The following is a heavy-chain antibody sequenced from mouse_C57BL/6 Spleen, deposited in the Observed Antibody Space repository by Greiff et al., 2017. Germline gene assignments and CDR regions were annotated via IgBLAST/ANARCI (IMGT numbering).Heavy chain of an antibody. CDR3: ARYYSYWYVDV. J-gene: IGHJ1*03. CDR1: GYAFSSSW. V-gene: IGHV1-82*01. Sequence: QVQLQQSGPELVKPGASVKISCKASGYAFSSSWMNWVKQRPGKGLEWIGRIYPGDGDTNYNGKFKGKATLTADKSSSTAYMQLSSLTSEDSAVYFCARYYSYWYVDVWGTGTTVTVSS. D-gene: IGHD2-12*01. CDR2: IYPGDGDT.